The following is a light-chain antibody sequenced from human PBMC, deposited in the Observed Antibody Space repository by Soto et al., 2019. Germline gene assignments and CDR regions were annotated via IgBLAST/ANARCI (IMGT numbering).Light chain of an antibody. CDR3: QQYNNWPRT. CDR2: GAS. CDR1: QSVSSN. V-gene: IGKV3-15*01. J-gene: IGKJ1*01. Sequence: EIVMTQSPATLSVSPGERATLSCRASQSVSSNLAWYQQNPGQAPRLLIYGASTRATGIPDRFSGSGSGTEFTLTISSLQSEDFAVYYCQQYNNWPRTFGQGNKV.